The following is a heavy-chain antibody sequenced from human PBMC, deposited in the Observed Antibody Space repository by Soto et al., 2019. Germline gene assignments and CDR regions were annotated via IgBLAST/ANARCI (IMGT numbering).Heavy chain of an antibody. CDR2: IYPGDSDT. CDR1: GYSFTSYW. V-gene: IGHV5-51*01. Sequence: GESLKLSCKGSGYSFTSYWIGWVRQMPGKGLEWMGIIYPGDSDTRYSPSFQGQVTISADKSISTAYLQWSSLKASDTAMYYCASPLKSGPQDDAFDVWCQGTMVTVS. J-gene: IGHJ3*01. D-gene: IGHD3-10*01. CDR3: ASPLKSGPQDDAFDV.